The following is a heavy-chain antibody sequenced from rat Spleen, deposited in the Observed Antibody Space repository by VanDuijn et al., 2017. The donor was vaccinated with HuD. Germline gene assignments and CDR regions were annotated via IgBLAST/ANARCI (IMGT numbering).Heavy chain of an antibody. Sequence: EVQLVESGGGLVQPGRSLKLSCTASKFTFSNDAMAWVRQAPTKGLEWVATISYDGSSTYYRDSVKGRFTISRDNAKSTLYLQMDSLRSEDTATYYCARHGRGYFDYWGQGVMVTVSS. V-gene: IGHV5-29*01. J-gene: IGHJ2*01. CDR2: ISYDGSST. CDR3: ARHGRGYFDY. CDR1: KFTFSNDA.